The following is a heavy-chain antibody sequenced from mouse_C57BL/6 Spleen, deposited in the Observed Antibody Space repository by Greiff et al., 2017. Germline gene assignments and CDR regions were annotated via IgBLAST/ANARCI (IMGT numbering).Heavy chain of an antibody. Sequence: QVQLQQSGAELARPGASVKLSCKASGYTFTSYGISWVKQRTGQGLEWIGEIYPRSGNTYYNEKFKGKATLTADKSSSTAYMELRSLTSEDSAVYYCARSYYGNFYYFDYWGQGPTLTVSS. CDR3: ARSYYGNFYYFDY. D-gene: IGHD2-10*01. J-gene: IGHJ2*01. CDR1: GYTFTSYG. V-gene: IGHV1-81*01. CDR2: IYPRSGNT.